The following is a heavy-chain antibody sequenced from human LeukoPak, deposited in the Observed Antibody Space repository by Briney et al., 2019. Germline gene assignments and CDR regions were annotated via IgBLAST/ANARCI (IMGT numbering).Heavy chain of an antibody. J-gene: IGHJ6*03. CDR1: GFSFSDHW. V-gene: IGHV3-7*03. CDR3: ATGYQYYDYYYMDV. CDR2: INEDGSLK. Sequence: GGTLRLSCADSGFSFSDHWMTWVRQAPGKGLEWVANINEDGSLKYYVDSVKGRFTISRDNTKNSLYLQMNGLRAEDTAVYYCATGYQYYDYYYMDVWGKGTTVTISS. D-gene: IGHD6-25*01.